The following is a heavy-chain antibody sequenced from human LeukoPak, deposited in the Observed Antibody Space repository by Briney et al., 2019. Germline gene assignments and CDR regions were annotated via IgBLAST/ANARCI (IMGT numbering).Heavy chain of an antibody. CDR1: GGSISNYF. V-gene: IGHV4-59*08. D-gene: IGHD3-10*01. CDR3: ARLPAGSGSLSYFDY. J-gene: IGHJ4*02. CDR2: IYSSGST. Sequence: SETLSLTCSVSGGSISNYFWTWIRQPPGKGLEWIGYIYSSGSTYYNPSLKSRVTISVDTSKNQFSLKLSSVTAADTAVYYCARLPAGSGSLSYFDYWGQGTLATVSS.